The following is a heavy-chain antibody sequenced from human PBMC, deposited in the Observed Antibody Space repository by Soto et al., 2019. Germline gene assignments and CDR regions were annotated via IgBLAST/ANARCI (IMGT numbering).Heavy chain of an antibody. CDR3: ARSFRIVVVTAIYY. D-gene: IGHD2-21*02. J-gene: IGHJ4*02. V-gene: IGHV1-2*02. CDR2: INPNSGGT. Sequence: XSVKASFKASGYTFTGYYMHWVRQAPGQGLEWMGWINPNSGGTNYAQKFQGRVTMTRDTSISTAYMELSRLRSDDTAVYYCARSFRIVVVTAIYYWGQGTLVTVSS. CDR1: GYTFTGYY.